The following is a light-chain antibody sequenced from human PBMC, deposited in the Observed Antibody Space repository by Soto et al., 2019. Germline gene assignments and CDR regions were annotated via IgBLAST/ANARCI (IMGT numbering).Light chain of an antibody. V-gene: IGKV3-20*01. CDR3: QQYVSTPWT. J-gene: IGKJ1*01. Sequence: EIVLTQSPGTLSLSPGERATLSCRASQSVSSSYLAWYQQRPGQAPRLLIYAVSSRATGIPDRFSGSGSGTDFTLTISRLEPEDFAVYYCQQYVSTPWTFGQGTQVEIK. CDR1: QSVSSSY. CDR2: AVS.